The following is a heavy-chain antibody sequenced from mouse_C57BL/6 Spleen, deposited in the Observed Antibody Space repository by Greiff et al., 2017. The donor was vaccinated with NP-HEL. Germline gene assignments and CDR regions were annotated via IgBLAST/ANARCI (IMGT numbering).Heavy chain of an antibody. CDR3: ARAATTVVIEYYFDY. CDR1: GFTFSSYA. V-gene: IGHV5-4*03. Sequence: EVKLVESGGGLVKPGGSLKLSCAASGFTFSSYAMSWVRQTPEKRLEWVATISDGGSYTYYPDNVKGRFTISRDNAKNNLYLQMSHLKSEDTAMYYCARAATTVVIEYYFDYWGQGTTLTVSS. D-gene: IGHD1-1*01. J-gene: IGHJ2*01. CDR2: ISDGGSYT.